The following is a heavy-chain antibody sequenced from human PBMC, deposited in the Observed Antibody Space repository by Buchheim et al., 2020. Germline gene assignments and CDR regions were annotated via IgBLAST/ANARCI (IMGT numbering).Heavy chain of an antibody. CDR3: ATRSCSSRACSRSRRDYYYGMDV. V-gene: IGHV4-34*01. Sequence: QVQLQQWGAGLLKPSGTLSLTCAVSGGSLSGFYWSWFRQSPERGLEWIGEINHSGGTNYNPSLKSRVIISVDTSNNQFSLRLTSVTGADTAVYYCATRSCSSRACSRSRRDYYYGMDVWGQGTT. D-gene: IGHD2-2*01. CDR1: GGSLSGFY. J-gene: IGHJ6*02. CDR2: INHSGGT.